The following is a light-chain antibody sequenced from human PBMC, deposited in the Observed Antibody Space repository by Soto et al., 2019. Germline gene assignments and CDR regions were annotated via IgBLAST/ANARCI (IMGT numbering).Light chain of an antibody. CDR1: QGISSY. CDR3: QQYNSYSEYT. Sequence: DIQLTQSPSFLSASVGDRVTITCRASQGISSYLAWYQQKPGKAPKVLIYAASSLESGVPSRFSGSGSGTEFTLTISSLQPDDFATYYCQQYNSYSEYTFGQGTKVDIK. CDR2: AAS. V-gene: IGKV1-9*01. J-gene: IGKJ2*01.